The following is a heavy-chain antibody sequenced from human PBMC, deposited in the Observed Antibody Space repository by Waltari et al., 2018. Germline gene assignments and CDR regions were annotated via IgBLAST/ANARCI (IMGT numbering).Heavy chain of an antibody. J-gene: IGHJ5*02. V-gene: IGHV4-61*02. Sequence: QLQLQESGPGLVKPSQTLSLTCTVSGDSISSGSYHWSWIRQPAGKGLEWIGRSYTRGSTNYNPTLKSRVTISIDTARNHFSLKLSSVTAADTAVYYCARDLSPPNWFDPWGQGTLVTVSS. CDR3: ARDLSPPNWFDP. D-gene: IGHD3-3*02. CDR2: SYTRGST. CDR1: GDSISSGSYH.